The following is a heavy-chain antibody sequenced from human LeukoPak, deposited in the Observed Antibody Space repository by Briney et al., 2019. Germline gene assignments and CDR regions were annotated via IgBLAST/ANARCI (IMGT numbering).Heavy chain of an antibody. V-gene: IGHV1-8*01. J-gene: IGHJ4*02. Sequence: ASVKVSCKASGYTFSSYDINWVRRATGQGLEWMGWMNPNSGNTGYAQKFQGRVTMTRNTSINTAYMELGSLRSEDTAVYYCARVYSRRSSGYYYADYWGQGALVTVSS. CDR1: GYTFSSYD. CDR3: ARVYSRRSSGYYYADY. D-gene: IGHD3-22*01. CDR2: MNPNSGNT.